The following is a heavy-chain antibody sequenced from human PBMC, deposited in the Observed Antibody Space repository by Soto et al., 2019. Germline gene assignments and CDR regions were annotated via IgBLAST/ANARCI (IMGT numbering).Heavy chain of an antibody. CDR1: GDSVSSNSAA. Sequence: SQTLSLTCAISGDSVSSNSAAWNWIRQSPSRGLEWLGRTYYRSKWYNDYAVSVKSRITINPDSSKNQFSLQLNSVTPEDTAVYYWATVTGDRGNAFDIWGQGTMVTVSS. J-gene: IGHJ3*02. CDR2: TYYRSKWYN. CDR3: ATVTGDRGNAFDI. D-gene: IGHD7-27*01. V-gene: IGHV6-1*01.